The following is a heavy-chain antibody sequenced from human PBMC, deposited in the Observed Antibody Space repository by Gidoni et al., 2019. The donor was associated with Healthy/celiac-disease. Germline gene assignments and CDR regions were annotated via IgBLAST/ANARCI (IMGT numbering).Heavy chain of an antibody. V-gene: IGHV3-13*01. CDR2: IGTAGDT. D-gene: IGHD6-25*01. CDR3: ARVGGSSGGFDY. Sequence: EVQLVESGGGLVQPGGSLRLSCAASGFTFSSYDMHWVRQATGKGLEWVSAIGTAGDTYYPGSVKGRFTISRENAKNSLYLQMNSLRAGDTAVYYCARVGGSSGGFDYWGQGTLVTVSS. CDR1: GFTFSSYD. J-gene: IGHJ4*02.